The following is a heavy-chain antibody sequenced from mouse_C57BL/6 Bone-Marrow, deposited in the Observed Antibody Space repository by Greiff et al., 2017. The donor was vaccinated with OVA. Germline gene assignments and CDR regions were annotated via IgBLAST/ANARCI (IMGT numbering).Heavy chain of an antibody. CDR3: AREGTLYYFDY. D-gene: IGHD3-3*01. V-gene: IGHV1-69*01. Sequence: QVQLKQPGAELVMPGASVKLSCKASGYTFTSYWMHWVKQRPGQGLEWIGEIDPSDSYTNYNQKFKGKSTLTVDKSSSTAYMQLSSLTSEDSAVYYCAREGTLYYFDYWGQGTTLTVSS. J-gene: IGHJ2*01. CDR1: GYTFTSYW. CDR2: IDPSDSYT.